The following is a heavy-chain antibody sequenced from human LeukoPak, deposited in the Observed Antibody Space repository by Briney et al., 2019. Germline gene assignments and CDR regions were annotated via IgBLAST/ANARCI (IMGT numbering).Heavy chain of an antibody. D-gene: IGHD3-22*01. CDR3: ARMRYYYDSSGYYYESYFDY. J-gene: IGHJ4*02. V-gene: IGHV4-39*07. CDR2: IYYSGST. Sequence: SETLSLTCTVSGGSISSSSYYWGWIRQPPGKGLEWIGSIYYSGSTNYNPSLKSRVTISVDTSKNQFSLKLSSVTAADTAVYYCARMRYYYDSSGYYYESYFDYWGQGTLVTVSS. CDR1: GGSISSSSYY.